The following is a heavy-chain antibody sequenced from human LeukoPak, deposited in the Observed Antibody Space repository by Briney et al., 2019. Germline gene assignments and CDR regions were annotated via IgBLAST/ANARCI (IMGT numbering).Heavy chain of an antibody. CDR1: GFTFSSYG. Sequence: GRSLILSCAASGFTFSSYGMHWVRQAPGKGLEWLAVISYDGSNAYYADSVKGRSTISRDNSKSTVYLQMNSLRADDTALYYCANEDCWGQGTLVTVSS. CDR3: ANEDC. V-gene: IGHV3-30*18. J-gene: IGHJ4*02. CDR2: ISYDGSNA.